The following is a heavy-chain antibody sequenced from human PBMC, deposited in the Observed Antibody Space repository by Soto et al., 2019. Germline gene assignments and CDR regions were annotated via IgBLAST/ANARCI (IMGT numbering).Heavy chain of an antibody. CDR3: TRTYYYDSSGVNWFDP. V-gene: IGHV3-73*01. CDR2: IRSKANSYAT. D-gene: IGHD3-22*01. CDR1: GFTFSGSA. J-gene: IGHJ5*02. Sequence: GGSLRLSCAASGFTFSGSAMHWVRQASGKGLEWVGRIRSKANSYATAYAASVKGRFTISRDDSKNTTYLQMNSLKTEDTAGYYCTRTYYYDSSGVNWFDPWGQGTLVTVSS.